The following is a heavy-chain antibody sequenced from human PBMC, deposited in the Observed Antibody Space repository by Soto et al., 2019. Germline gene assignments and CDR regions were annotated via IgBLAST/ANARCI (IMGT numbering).Heavy chain of an antibody. D-gene: IGHD3-3*01. J-gene: IGHJ6*02. Sequence: ASVKVSCKASGYTFTSYAMHWVRQAPGQRLEWMGWINAGNGNTKYSQKFQGRFTITRDTSASTAYMELSSLRSEDTAVYYCARAPVLRFLEWLDYGMDVGGQGTTVTVSS. CDR3: ARAPVLRFLEWLDYGMDV. CDR2: INAGNGNT. V-gene: IGHV1-3*01. CDR1: GYTFTSYA.